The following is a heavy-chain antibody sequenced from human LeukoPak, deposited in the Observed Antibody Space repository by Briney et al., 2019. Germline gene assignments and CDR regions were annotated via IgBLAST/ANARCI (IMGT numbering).Heavy chain of an antibody. CDR2: ISGSGGST. J-gene: IGHJ4*02. CDR1: GFTFDDYA. V-gene: IGHV3-23*01. D-gene: IGHD3-3*01. Sequence: GRSLRLSCAASGFTFDDYAMSWVRQAPGKGLEWVSAISGSGGSTYYADSVKGRFTISRDNSKNTLYLQMNSLRAEDTAVYYCAKTLRDFGLDYWGQGTLVTVSS. CDR3: AKTLRDFGLDY.